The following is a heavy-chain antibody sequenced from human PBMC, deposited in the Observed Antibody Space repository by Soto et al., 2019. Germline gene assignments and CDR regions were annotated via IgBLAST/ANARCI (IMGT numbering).Heavy chain of an antibody. Sequence: GASVKVSCKVSGFSLTELSIHWVRLAPGKGLGWMGGFNPEDGGTFYARKFQGRVTMTEDTSTDTAYLGVSNLRSEDTAFYYCITAQVPTYWGHGTLVTVSS. CDR1: GFSLTELS. CDR3: ITAQVPTY. J-gene: IGHJ4*01. V-gene: IGHV1-24*01. CDR2: FNPEDGGT. D-gene: IGHD2-21*01.